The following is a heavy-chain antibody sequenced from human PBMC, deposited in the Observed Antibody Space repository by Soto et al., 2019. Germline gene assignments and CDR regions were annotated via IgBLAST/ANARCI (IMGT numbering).Heavy chain of an antibody. Sequence: ASVKVSSKASGYTFTSYGISWARQAPGQGFEWMGWINPNSGGTNYAQKFQGWVTMTRDMSISTAYMELSRLRSDDTAVYYCATTRKYYYDTTGYDAFDIWGQGTMVTVSS. CDR2: INPNSGGT. J-gene: IGHJ3*02. D-gene: IGHD3-22*01. V-gene: IGHV1-2*04. CDR1: GYTFTSYG. CDR3: ATTRKYYYDTTGYDAFDI.